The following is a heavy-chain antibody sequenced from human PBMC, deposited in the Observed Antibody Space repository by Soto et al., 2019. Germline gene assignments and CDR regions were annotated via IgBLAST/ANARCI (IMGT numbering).Heavy chain of an antibody. J-gene: IGHJ4*02. CDR1: GGSISSSSYY. V-gene: IGHV4-39*01. Sequence: SETLSLTCTVSGGSISSSSYYWGWIRQPPGKGLEWIGSIYYSGSTYYNPSLKSRVTISVDTSKNQFSLKLSSVTAADTAVYYCARHEYGDYLLTPPVPLQTFDYWGQGTLVTVSS. CDR2: IYYSGST. CDR3: ARHEYGDYLLTPPVPLQTFDY. D-gene: IGHD4-17*01.